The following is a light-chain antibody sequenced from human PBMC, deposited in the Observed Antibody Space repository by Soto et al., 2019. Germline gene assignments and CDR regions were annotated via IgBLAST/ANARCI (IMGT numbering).Light chain of an antibody. CDR2: SNN. Sequence: QSVLTQPPSASGTPGPRVTISCSGSSSNIGSNTVNWYQQLPGTAPKLLIYSNNQRPSGVPDRFSGSKSGTSASLAICGLQSEDEADYYCAAWDDSLNGRVFGTGTKVTVL. CDR1: SSNIGSNT. V-gene: IGLV1-44*01. J-gene: IGLJ1*01. CDR3: AAWDDSLNGRV.